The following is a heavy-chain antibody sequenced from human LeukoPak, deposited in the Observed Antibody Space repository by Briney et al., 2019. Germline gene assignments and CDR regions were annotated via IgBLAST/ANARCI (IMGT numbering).Heavy chain of an antibody. J-gene: IGHJ5*01. CDR2: IKGDGSHT. CDR3: VRGWDHFDFDS. D-gene: IGHD1-14*01. Sequence: PRGSPRLSSAASLFTPSNYRMHWGSPTPQRRLWWVSIIKGDGSHTVYADSVKRRFTLSRDNAKNTPYLQMKSLRDEDAAVYYCVRGWDHFDFDSWGQGTLVTVSS. V-gene: IGHV3-74*01. CDR1: LFTPSNYR.